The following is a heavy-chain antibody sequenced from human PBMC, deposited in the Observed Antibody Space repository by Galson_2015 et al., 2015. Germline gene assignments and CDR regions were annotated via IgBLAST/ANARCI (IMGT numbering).Heavy chain of an antibody. CDR3: ARQTFDYDFWNGYYPTNFDH. CDR2: ISSTTTYI. D-gene: IGHD3-3*01. V-gene: IGHV3-21*01. J-gene: IGHJ4*02. CDR1: EFTFSSYY. Sequence: SLRLSCAASEFTFSSYYMSWVRQAPGKGLEWVSSISSTTTYIYYADSVKGRFTISRDNAKNSLYLQMNSLGAEDTAVYYCARQTFDYDFWNGYYPTNFDHWGQGTLVTVSS.